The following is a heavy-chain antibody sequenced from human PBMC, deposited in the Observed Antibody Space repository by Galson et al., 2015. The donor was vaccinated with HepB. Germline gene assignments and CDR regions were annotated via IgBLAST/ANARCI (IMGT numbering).Heavy chain of an antibody. Sequence: PLRLSCAASGFAFSNYAMSWVRQTPGEGLEWVSTITASGKKTYTADAVKGRVTISRDNSKNTLYLQLSPLRAEDTAVYHCAKGKYESGSLVYFQYWGQGTLVTVSS. CDR1: GFAFSNYA. J-gene: IGHJ4*02. V-gene: IGHV3-23*01. CDR3: AKGKYESGSLVYFQY. D-gene: IGHD1-26*01. CDR2: ITASGKKT.